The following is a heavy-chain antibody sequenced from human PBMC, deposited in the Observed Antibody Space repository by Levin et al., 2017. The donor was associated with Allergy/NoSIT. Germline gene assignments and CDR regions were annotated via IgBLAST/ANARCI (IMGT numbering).Heavy chain of an antibody. D-gene: IGHD3-10*01. CDR1: GFTFDDYA. J-gene: IGHJ3*02. V-gene: IGHV3-9*01. CDR2: ISWNSGSI. Sequence: GRSLKISCAASGFTFDDYAMHWVRQAPGKGLEWVSGISWNSGSIGYADSVKGRFTISRDNAKNSLYLQMNSLRTEDTALYYCARDNIGLPDAFDIWGQGTMVIVSS. CDR3: ARDNIGLPDAFDI.